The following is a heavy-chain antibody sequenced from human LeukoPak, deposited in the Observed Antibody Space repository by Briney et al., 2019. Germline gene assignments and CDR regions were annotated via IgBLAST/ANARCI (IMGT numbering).Heavy chain of an antibody. CDR2: ISSSGSTI. Sequence: GGSLRLSCAASGFTFSSYEMNWVRQAPGKGLEWVSYISSSGSTIYYADSVKGRFTISRDNAKNSLYLQMNSLRAEDTAVYYCARHRYSSGCFDYWGQGTLVTVSS. CDR1: GFTFSSYE. D-gene: IGHD6-19*01. CDR3: ARHRYSSGCFDY. J-gene: IGHJ4*02. V-gene: IGHV3-48*03.